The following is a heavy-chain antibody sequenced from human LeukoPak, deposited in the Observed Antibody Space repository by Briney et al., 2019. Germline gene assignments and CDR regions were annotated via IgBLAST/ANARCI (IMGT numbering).Heavy chain of an antibody. CDR1: GYTFTGYY. J-gene: IGHJ4*02. Sequence: SVKVSCKASGYTFTGYYMHWVRQAPGQGLEWMGRIIPIFGTANYAQKFQGRVTITTDESTSTAYMELSSLRSEDTAVYYCAREDSMIVVAGFDYWGQGTLVTVSS. CDR2: IIPIFGTA. D-gene: IGHD3-22*01. V-gene: IGHV1-69*05. CDR3: AREDSMIVVAGFDY.